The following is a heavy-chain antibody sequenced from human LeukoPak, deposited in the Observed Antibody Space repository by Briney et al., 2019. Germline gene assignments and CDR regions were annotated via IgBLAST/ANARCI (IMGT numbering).Heavy chain of an antibody. J-gene: IGHJ6*03. D-gene: IGHD2/OR15-2a*01. Sequence: ASVKVSCKASGSTFGNYYIHWVRQAPGQGLEWMGVINPSGVNTGYAQKFQGRLTMTRDTSTSTVYMDLRSLRAEDTAVYYCARDPSTVHGFYHYYMDVWGKGTTVTVSS. CDR1: GSTFGNYY. CDR3: ARDPSTVHGFYHYYMDV. CDR2: INPSGVNT. V-gene: IGHV1-46*01.